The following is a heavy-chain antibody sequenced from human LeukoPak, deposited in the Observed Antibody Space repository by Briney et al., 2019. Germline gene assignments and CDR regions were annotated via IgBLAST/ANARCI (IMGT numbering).Heavy chain of an antibody. J-gene: IGHJ4*02. CDR2: IHSSGTT. V-gene: IGHV4-61*02. CDR3: ARTPDRGGFDY. CDR1: GGSINSGGYY. D-gene: IGHD3-10*01. Sequence: SETLSLTCTVSGGSINSGGYYWSWIRQPAGKGLEWIGRIHSSGTTNYKSSLKSRVTILVDTPRNQFSLKLTSVTAADTAVYYCARTPDRGGFDYWGQGTLVTVSS.